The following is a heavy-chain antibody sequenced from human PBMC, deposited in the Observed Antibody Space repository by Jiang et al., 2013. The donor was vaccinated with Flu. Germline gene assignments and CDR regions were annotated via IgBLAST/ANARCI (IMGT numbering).Heavy chain of an antibody. CDR1: GGSISSYY. CDR2: IYYSGST. Sequence: GLVKPSETLSLTCTVSGGSISSYYWSWIRQPPGKGLEWIGYIYYSGSTNYNPSLKSRVTISVDTSKNQFSLKLSSVTAADTAVYYCARGAYDFWSGYYLDAGRYYYYGMDVWGQGTTVTVSS. CDR3: ARGAYDFWSGYYLDAGRYYYYGMDV. J-gene: IGHJ6*02. V-gene: IGHV4-59*01. D-gene: IGHD3-3*01.